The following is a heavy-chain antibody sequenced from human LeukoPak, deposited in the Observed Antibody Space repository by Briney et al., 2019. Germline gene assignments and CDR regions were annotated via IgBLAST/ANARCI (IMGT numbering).Heavy chain of an antibody. J-gene: IGHJ4*02. V-gene: IGHV1-18*04. D-gene: IGHD1-26*01. CDR2: ISADSGNT. CDR1: GYTFTGYY. Sequence: ASVKVSCKASGYTFTGYYMHWVRQAPGQGLEWMGWISADSGNTNYAQNLQGRVTMTTDTSTSTAYMELRSLRSDDTAVYYCARDRYGVRSGSCDYWGQGSLVAVSS. CDR3: ARDRYGVRSGSCDY.